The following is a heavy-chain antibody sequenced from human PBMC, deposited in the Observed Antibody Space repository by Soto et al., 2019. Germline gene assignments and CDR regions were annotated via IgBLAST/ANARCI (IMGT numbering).Heavy chain of an antibody. CDR3: ARDPVLLWFGEAYYYYYGMDV. D-gene: IGHD3-10*01. CDR2: INPNGGGT. CDR1: GYTFTGYY. J-gene: IGHJ6*02. Sequence: ASVKVSCKASGYTFTGYYVHWVRQAPGQGLEWMGWINPNGGGTNYAQKFQGRVTMTRDTSISTAYMELSRLRSDDTAVYYCARDPVLLWFGEAYYYYYGMDVWGQGTTVTVSS. V-gene: IGHV1-2*02.